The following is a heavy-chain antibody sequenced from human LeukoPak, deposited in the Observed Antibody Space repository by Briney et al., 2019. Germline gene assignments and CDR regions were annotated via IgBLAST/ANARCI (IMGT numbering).Heavy chain of an antibody. V-gene: IGHV3-23*01. J-gene: IGHJ4*02. CDR2: IGGSGGST. D-gene: IGHD3-22*01. Sequence: RPGGSRRLSCAASGFTFSTYAVTWVRQAPGKGLEWVSTIGGSGGSTYYADSVKGRFTISRDNSKNTLYLQMSSLRAEDTAVYYCAKDRGRYYDSSGYYWGYYFDSWGQGILVTVST. CDR3: AKDRGRYYDSSGYYWGYYFDS. CDR1: GFTFSTYA.